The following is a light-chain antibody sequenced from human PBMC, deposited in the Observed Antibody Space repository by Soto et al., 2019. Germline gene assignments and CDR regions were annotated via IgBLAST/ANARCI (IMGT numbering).Light chain of an antibody. J-gene: IGKJ3*01. CDR3: QQRTNWLT. CDR1: QNVSTY. Sequence: EIVLTQSPATLSLSPGERVTLSSRASQNVSTYLAWYQQKPGQAPRLLIYDASDRATGIPARFSGSGSGTDFTLTISSPEPEDSAVYYCQQRTNWLTCGPGTKVDIK. V-gene: IGKV3-11*01. CDR2: DAS.